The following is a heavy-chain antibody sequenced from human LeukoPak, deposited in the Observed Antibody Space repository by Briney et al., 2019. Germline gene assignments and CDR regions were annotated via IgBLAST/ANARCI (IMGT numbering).Heavy chain of an antibody. CDR3: VRGTMAAGFDP. CDR2: IYSSGST. J-gene: IGHJ5*02. V-gene: IGHV4-4*07. Sequence: SETLSLTCTVSGGSISSYYWNWIRQPAGKGLEWIGRIYSSGSTNYNPSLKSRVTVSVDTSENQFSLKLNSVTAADTAIYCCVRGTMAAGFDPWGQGTLVTVSS. CDR1: GGSISSYY. D-gene: IGHD4/OR15-4a*01.